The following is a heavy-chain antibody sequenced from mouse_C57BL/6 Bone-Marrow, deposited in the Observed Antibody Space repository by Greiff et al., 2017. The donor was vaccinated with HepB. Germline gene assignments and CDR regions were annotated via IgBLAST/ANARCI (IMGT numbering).Heavy chain of an antibody. V-gene: IGHV1-50*01. CDR3: ARYYGSSYQFAY. CDR2: IDPSDSYT. CDR1: GYTFTSYW. Sequence: VQLQQSGAELVKPGASVKLSCKASGYTFTSYWMQWVKQRPGQGLEWIGEIDPSDSYTNYNQKFKGKATLTVDTSSSTAYMQLSSLTSEDSAVYYCARYYGSSYQFAYWGQGTLVTVSA. D-gene: IGHD1-1*01. J-gene: IGHJ3*01.